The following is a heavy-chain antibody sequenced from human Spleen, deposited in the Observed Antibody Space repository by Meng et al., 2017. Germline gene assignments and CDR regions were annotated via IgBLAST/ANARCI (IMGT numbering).Heavy chain of an antibody. CDR1: GFTFSSYE. V-gene: IGHV3-48*03. D-gene: IGHD5-24*01. J-gene: IGHJ4*02. Sequence: GESLKISCAASGFTFSSYEMNWVRQAPGKGLEWVSYISTRGNTIYYADSVKGRFTISRDNAKNSLYLQMNSLRVEDTAVYYCARGDQMAFTFDYWGQGTLVTVSS. CDR3: ARGDQMAFTFDY. CDR2: ISTRGNTI.